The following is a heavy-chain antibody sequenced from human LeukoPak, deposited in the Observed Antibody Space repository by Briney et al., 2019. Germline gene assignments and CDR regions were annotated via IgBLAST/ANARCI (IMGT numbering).Heavy chain of an antibody. J-gene: IGHJ4*02. CDR3: ASLEYYYDSSGYYFRY. CDR1: GGSISSGDYY. CDR2: IYYSGST. V-gene: IGHV4-30-4*08. D-gene: IGHD3-22*01. Sequence: SQTLSLTCTVSGGSISSGDYYWRWLRQPPGTGLEWIGYIYYSGSTYYNPSLKSRVTISVDTSKNQFSLKLSSVTAADTAVYYCASLEYYYDSSGYYFRYWGQGTLVTVSS.